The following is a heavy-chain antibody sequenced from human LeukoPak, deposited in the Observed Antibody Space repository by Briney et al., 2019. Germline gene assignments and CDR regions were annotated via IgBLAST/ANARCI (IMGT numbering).Heavy chain of an antibody. V-gene: IGHV3-30-3*01. Sequence: PGGSLRLSCAASGFTFSSYAMHWVRQAPGKGLEWVAVISYDGSNKYYADSVKGRFTISRDNSKNTLYLQMNSLRAEDTAVYYCAREEPLLLWFGELLGGFDYWGQGTLVTVSS. CDR2: ISYDGSNK. D-gene: IGHD3-10*01. CDR3: AREEPLLLWFGELLGGFDY. J-gene: IGHJ4*02. CDR1: GFTFSSYA.